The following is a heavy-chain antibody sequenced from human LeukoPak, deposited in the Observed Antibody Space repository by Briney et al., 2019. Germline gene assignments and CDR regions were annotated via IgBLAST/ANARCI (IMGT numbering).Heavy chain of an antibody. J-gene: IGHJ4*02. V-gene: IGHV1-58*02. D-gene: IGHD3-22*01. Sequence: ASVKVSCKASGFTFTSSAMQWVRQARGQRLEWIGWIVVGSGNTNYAQKFQKRVTITRDMSTSTAYMELSSLRSEDTAVYYCAADPQDSSGYEYWGQGTLVTVSS. CDR1: GFTFTSSA. CDR3: AADPQDSSGYEY. CDR2: IVVGSGNT.